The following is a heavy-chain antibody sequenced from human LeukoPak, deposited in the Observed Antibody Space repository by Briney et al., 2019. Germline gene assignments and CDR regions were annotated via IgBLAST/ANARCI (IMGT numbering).Heavy chain of an antibody. CDR1: GGSISSSSYY. CDR3: ARIDVDTAMVEAFDI. Sequence: SETLSLTCTVSGGSISSSSYYWGWIRQPPGKGLEWIGSIYYSGSTYYNPSLKSRVTISVDTSKNQFSLKLSSVTAADSAVYYCARIDVDTAMVEAFDIWGQGTMVTVSS. CDR2: IYYSGST. D-gene: IGHD5-18*01. V-gene: IGHV4-39*01. J-gene: IGHJ3*02.